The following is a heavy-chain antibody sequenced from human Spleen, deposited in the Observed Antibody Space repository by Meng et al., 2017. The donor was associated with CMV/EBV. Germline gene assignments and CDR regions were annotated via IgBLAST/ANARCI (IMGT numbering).Heavy chain of an antibody. CDR3: ARDNNWGPDY. J-gene: IGHJ4*02. Sequence: ASVKVSCKASGYTFTTYYIHWVRQAPGQGLEWMGRINPNSGGTNLAQNFQDRVTMTRDTSITTVYMELSRLRSDDTAVYYCARDNNWGPDYWGQGTLVTVSS. CDR2: INPNSGGT. D-gene: IGHD7-27*01. V-gene: IGHV1-2*06. CDR1: GYTFTTYY.